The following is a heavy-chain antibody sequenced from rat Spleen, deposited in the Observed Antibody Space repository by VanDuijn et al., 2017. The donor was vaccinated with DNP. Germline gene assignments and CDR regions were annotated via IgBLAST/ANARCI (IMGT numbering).Heavy chain of an antibody. CDR2: IRFYGAIT. J-gene: IGHJ2*01. CDR3: ARHVLPLRVWDY. D-gene: IGHD1-4*01. V-gene: IGHV5-22*01. Sequence: EVQLVESGGGLVQPGRSLKLSCAASGFTFSDYYMAWVRQAPTKGLGWVAYIRFYGAITYYGDSVTGRFTISRDTVKNTLYLQMNSLRSEDTATYYCARHVLPLRVWDYWGQGVMVTVSS. CDR1: GFTFSDYY.